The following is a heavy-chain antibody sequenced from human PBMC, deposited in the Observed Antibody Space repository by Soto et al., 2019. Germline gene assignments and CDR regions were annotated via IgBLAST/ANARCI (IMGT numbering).Heavy chain of an antibody. CDR2: IKQDGSEK. CDR1: GFTFSSYW. Sequence: GESLKISCAASGFTFSSYWMSWVRQAPGKGLEWVANIKQDGSEKYYVDSVKGRFTISRDNAKNSLYLQMNSLRAEDTAVYYCAREYYDILTGSVDAFDIWGQGTMVTVSS. V-gene: IGHV3-7*01. D-gene: IGHD3-9*01. CDR3: AREYYDILTGSVDAFDI. J-gene: IGHJ3*02.